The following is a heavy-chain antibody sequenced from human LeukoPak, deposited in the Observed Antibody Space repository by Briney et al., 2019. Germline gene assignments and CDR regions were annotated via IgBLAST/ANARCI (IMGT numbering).Heavy chain of an antibody. CDR2: FYYGGNT. J-gene: IGHJ6*03. V-gene: IGHV4-39*07. Sequence: SETLSLTCTVSGGSITSSRYYWGWIRQPPGKGLEWIGSFYYGGNTYYNPSLKSRVTISVDTSKNQFSLKLSSVTAADTAVYYCARDWDPDFWSNYYYMDVWGKGTTVTVSS. CDR1: GGSITSSRYY. CDR3: ARDWDPDFWSNYYYMDV. D-gene: IGHD3-3*01.